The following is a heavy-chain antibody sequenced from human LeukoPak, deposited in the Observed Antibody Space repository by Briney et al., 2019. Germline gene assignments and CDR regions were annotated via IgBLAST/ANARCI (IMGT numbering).Heavy chain of an antibody. Sequence: GGSLRLSCAASGFTFSIYEMNWVRQAPGKGLEWVSSSSGSTIYYADSVKGRFTISRDNAKNTLYLQMNSLRAEDTAIYYCAREDSGGLDYWGQGTLVTVSS. CDR2: SSSGSTI. V-gene: IGHV3-48*03. CDR3: AREDSGGLDY. J-gene: IGHJ4*02. D-gene: IGHD4-23*01. CDR1: GFTFSIYE.